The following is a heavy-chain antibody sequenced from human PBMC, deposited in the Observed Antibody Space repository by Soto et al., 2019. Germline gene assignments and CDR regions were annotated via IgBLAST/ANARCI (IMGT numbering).Heavy chain of an antibody. CDR1: GFTFSSYS. V-gene: IGHV3-48*02. D-gene: IGHD6-19*01. CDR3: ARGKYRSGWPSDY. Sequence: EVQLVESGGGLVQPGGSLRLSCAASGFTFSSYSMNWVRQAPGKGLEWVSYISSSSSTIYYADSVKGRFTISRDNAENSLYLQMNSLRDEDTAVYFCARGKYRSGWPSDYWGQGTLVTVSS. CDR2: ISSSSSTI. J-gene: IGHJ4*02.